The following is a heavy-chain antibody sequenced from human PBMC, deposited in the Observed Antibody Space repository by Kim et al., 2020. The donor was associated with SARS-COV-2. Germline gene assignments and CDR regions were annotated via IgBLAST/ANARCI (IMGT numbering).Heavy chain of an antibody. CDR1: GSTFNRYTFSNYR. V-gene: IGHV1-18*01. J-gene: IGHJ4*02. D-gene: IGHD3-22*01. CDR2: VGGLHGNS. CDR3: GRFFDTSGSFGLDF. Sequence: ASVKVSCKASGSTFNRYTFSNYRIGWVRQAPGQGLEWMGWVGGLHGNSNYAQKFQGRVTLTSDTATNTAFMELRSLTSDDSAVYYCGRFFDTSGSFGLDFWGRGTLVTVSS.